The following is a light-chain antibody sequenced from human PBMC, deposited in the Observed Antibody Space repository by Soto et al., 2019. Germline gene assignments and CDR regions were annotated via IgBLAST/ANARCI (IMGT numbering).Light chain of an antibody. CDR3: QQRSNWPLT. CDR2: GAS. V-gene: IGKV3D-20*02. Sequence: EIVLTQSPGTLSLSPGERATLSCRASQSVSSSSLAWHQQKPGQAPRLLIYGASSRATGIPDRFSGSGSGTDFALTISRLEPEDFAVYYCQQRSNWPLTFGGGTKVDIK. J-gene: IGKJ4*01. CDR1: QSVSSSS.